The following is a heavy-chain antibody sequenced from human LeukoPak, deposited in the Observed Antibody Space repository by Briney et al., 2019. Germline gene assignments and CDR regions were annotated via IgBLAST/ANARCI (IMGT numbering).Heavy chain of an antibody. V-gene: IGHV3-23*01. CDR1: GFTFSSYA. Sequence: GGSLRVSCTASGFTFSSYARNWVRQAPGKGLEWVSAISDSGVTYYADSVQGRFTISRDNSKNTLYLQMNSLRAKDTAVYYCAKDGLRYSSSWNNYFDYWGQGTLVTVSS. D-gene: IGHD6-13*01. J-gene: IGHJ4*02. CDR3: AKDGLRYSSSWNNYFDY. CDR2: ISDSGVT.